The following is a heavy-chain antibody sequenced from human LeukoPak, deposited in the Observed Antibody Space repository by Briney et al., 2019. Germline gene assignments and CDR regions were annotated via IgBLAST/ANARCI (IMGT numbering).Heavy chain of an antibody. J-gene: IGHJ4*02. D-gene: IGHD5-24*01. V-gene: IGHV1-69*06. CDR2: IIPIFGTA. Sequence: SVKVSRKASGGTFSSYAISWVRQAPGQGLEWMGGIIPIFGTANYAQKFQGRVTITADKSTSTAYMELSSLRSEDTAVYYCARVEMATLRGPFDYWGQGTLVTVSS. CDR3: ARVEMATLRGPFDY. CDR1: GGTFSSYA.